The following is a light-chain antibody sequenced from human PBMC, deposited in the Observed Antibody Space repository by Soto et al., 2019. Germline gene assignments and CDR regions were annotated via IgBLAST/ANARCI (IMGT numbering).Light chain of an antibody. CDR3: QQYGRSPFT. J-gene: IGKJ3*01. CDR1: QSVSSNY. Sequence: EIVMTQSPATLSVSPGETATLSCRASQSVSSNYVAWFHQKPGQAPRLLIYGASSRATGVPDRFSASGSGSDFTLTIRRLEPEDFAVYYCQQYGRSPFTFGPGTKVDIK. V-gene: IGKV3-20*01. CDR2: GAS.